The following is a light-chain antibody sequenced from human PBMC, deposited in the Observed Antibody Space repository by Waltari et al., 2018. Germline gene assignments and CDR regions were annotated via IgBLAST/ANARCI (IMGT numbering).Light chain of an antibody. Sequence: DIQMTQSPSSLSASVGDRVTITCRASQDISNYLAWFQKKPGKAPKSLIYAASILQSGVPSRFSGSGSGTDFTLTISSLHPEDFATYYCQHYNSYPLNFGRGTKLEIK. V-gene: IGKV1-16*01. CDR1: QDISNY. CDR3: QHYNSYPLN. CDR2: AAS. J-gene: IGKJ2*01.